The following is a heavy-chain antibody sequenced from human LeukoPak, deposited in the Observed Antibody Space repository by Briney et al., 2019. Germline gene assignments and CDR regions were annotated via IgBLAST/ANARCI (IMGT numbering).Heavy chain of an antibody. CDR3: ARARVPIAAAGTGWFDP. J-gene: IGHJ5*02. Sequence: PSETLSLTCAVSGGSISSGGYSWSWIRQPPGKGLEWIGYIYHSGSTYYNPSLKSRVTIPVDRSKNQFSLKLSPVTAADTAVYYCARARVPIAAAGTGWFDPWGQGTLVTVSS. CDR1: GGSISSGGYS. CDR2: IYHSGST. V-gene: IGHV4-30-2*01. D-gene: IGHD6-13*01.